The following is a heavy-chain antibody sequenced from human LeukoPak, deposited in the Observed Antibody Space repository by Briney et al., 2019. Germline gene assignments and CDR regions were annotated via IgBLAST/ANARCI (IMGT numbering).Heavy chain of an antibody. D-gene: IGHD7-27*01. CDR1: GYTFTGYY. CDR3: ATSNWGSFDS. J-gene: IGHJ4*02. V-gene: IGHV1-24*01. CDR2: FDPEDGET. Sequence: ASVKVSCKASGYTFTGYYMHWVRQAPGKGLEWMGGFDPEDGETIYAHKFQGRLSMTEDTSTDTAYMDLSSLRSEDTAVYYCATSNWGSFDSWGQGTLVTVSS.